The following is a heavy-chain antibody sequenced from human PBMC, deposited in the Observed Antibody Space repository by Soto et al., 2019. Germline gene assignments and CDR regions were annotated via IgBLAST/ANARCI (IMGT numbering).Heavy chain of an antibody. CDR2: IKHSGST. Sequence: QVQLQQWGAGLLKPSETLSLTCAVYGGSFRGYYWTWIRKPPGTGLEWTGEIKHSGSTNYNPSIKSRFNISVDTSKNQVSQKLASGSAADTDVYYCARDKITGLFDYWGQCTLVTVSS. CDR3: ARDKITGLFDY. D-gene: IGHD2-8*02. J-gene: IGHJ4*02. CDR1: GGSFRGYY. V-gene: IGHV4-34*01.